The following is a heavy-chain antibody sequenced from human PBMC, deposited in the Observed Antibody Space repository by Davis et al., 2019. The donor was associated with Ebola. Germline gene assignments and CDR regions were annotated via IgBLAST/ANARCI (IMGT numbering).Heavy chain of an antibody. Sequence: HSQTLSLTCAISGDSVSSNSAAWNWIRQSPSRGLEWLGRTYYRSKWYNDYAVSVKSRITINPDTSKNQFSLQLNSVTPEDTAVYYCARGSHYGSGSYYNGDAFDIWGQGTMVTVSS. CDR3: ARGSHYGSGSYYNGDAFDI. CDR1: GDSVSSNSAA. J-gene: IGHJ3*02. D-gene: IGHD3-10*01. V-gene: IGHV6-1*01. CDR2: TYYRSKWYN.